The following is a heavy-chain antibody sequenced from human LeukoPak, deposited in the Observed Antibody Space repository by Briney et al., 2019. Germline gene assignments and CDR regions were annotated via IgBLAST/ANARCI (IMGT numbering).Heavy chain of an antibody. CDR1: GFTFNAYN. D-gene: IGHD2-2*01. CDR3: ARVVYCSSTSCSNFDY. Sequence: GASVKVSCKASGFTFNAYNIHWVRLAPGQGLEWMGWINPKSGGANYAQKFQGRVTMTWDTSISTAYMELSRLRSDDTAVYYCARVVYCSSTSCSNFDYWGQGTLVTVSS. V-gene: IGHV1-2*02. CDR2: INPKSGGA. J-gene: IGHJ4*02.